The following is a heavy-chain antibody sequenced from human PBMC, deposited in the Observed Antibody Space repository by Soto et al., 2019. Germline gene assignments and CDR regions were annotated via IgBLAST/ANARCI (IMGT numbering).Heavy chain of an antibody. V-gene: IGHV4-34*01. CDR2: INHSGST. CDR1: GGSFSAYY. J-gene: IGHJ5*02. CDR3: ARGDFGDFEVGYNWFDP. D-gene: IGHD4-17*01. Sequence: SATLSLTCAVYGGSFSAYYWSWIRQPPGKGLEWIGEINHSGSTNYNPSLKSRVTISVDTSKNQFSLKLRSVTAADTAVYYCARGDFGDFEVGYNWFDPWGQGTLVTVSS.